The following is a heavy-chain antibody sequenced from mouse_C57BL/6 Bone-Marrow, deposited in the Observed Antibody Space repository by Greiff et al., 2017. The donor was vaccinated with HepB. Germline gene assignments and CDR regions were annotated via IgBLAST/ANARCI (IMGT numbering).Heavy chain of an antibody. V-gene: IGHV14-4*01. J-gene: IGHJ3*01. Sequence: EVKLQQSGAELVRPGASVKLSCTASGFNIKDDYMHWVKQRPEQGLEWIGWIDPENGDTEYASKFQGKATITADTSSNTAYLQLSSLTSEDTAVYYCTNYGWFAYWGQGTLVTVSA. CDR3: TNYGWFAY. CDR1: GFNIKDDY. D-gene: IGHD1-1*02. CDR2: IDPENGDT.